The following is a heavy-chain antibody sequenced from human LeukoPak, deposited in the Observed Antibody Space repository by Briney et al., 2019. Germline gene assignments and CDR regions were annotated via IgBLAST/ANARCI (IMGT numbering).Heavy chain of an antibody. Sequence: PSQTLSLTCTVSGGSISSYYWSWIRQPPGKGLEWIGYIYYSGSTNYNPSLKSRVTISVDKSKNQFSLKLSSVTAADTAVYYCARNYYYDSSGYSRGYYGMDVWGQGTTVTVSS. CDR2: IYYSGST. D-gene: IGHD3-22*01. V-gene: IGHV4-59*12. CDR3: ARNYYYDSSGYSRGYYGMDV. J-gene: IGHJ6*02. CDR1: GGSISSYY.